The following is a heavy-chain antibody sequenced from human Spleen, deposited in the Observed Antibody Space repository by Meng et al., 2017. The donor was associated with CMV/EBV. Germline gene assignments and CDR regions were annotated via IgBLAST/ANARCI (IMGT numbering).Heavy chain of an antibody. CDR3: AREPSVRLAYSSYWYFDL. J-gene: IGHJ2*01. V-gene: IGHV4-34*01. Sequence: ACSGNKWMCNGQPTEKGLERINEINDRGSNNYNPSLKSRVTISVNTSKNQFSLNLTSVTAADTAVYYCAREPSVRLAYSSYWYFDLWGRGTLVTVSS. CDR1: ACSGNK. CDR2: INDRGSN. D-gene: IGHD4-11*01.